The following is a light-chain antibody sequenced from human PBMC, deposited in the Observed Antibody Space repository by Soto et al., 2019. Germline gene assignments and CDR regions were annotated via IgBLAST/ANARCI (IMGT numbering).Light chain of an antibody. V-gene: IGLV1-47*01. Sequence: QSVLTQPPSASGTPGQRVTISCSGSSSNIGRNYVYWYQQLPGTAPKLLIYRNNQRPSGVPDRFSGSKSGTSASLAISGLRSEDEADYYCTAWDGRLSVWVCGVGTKLTVL. CDR1: SSNIGRNY. CDR2: RNN. CDR3: TAWDGRLSVWV. J-gene: IGLJ3*02.